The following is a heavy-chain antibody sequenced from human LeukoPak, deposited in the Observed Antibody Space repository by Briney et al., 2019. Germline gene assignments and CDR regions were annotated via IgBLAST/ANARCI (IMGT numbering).Heavy chain of an antibody. CDR2: IFYSGST. D-gene: IGHD5-12*01. J-gene: IGHJ4*02. CDR3: ARDTTYGGYTD. CDR1: GASISSYY. Sequence: SETLSLTCTVSGASISSYYWSWIRQPPGKGLEWIGYIFYSGSTHSSPSLKSRVTISVDTSKNQVSLSLSSMTAADAAVYYCARDTTYGGYTDWSQGTLVTVSS. V-gene: IGHV4-59*01.